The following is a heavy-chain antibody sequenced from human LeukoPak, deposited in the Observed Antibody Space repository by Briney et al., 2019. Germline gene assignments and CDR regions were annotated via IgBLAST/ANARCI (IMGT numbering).Heavy chain of an antibody. CDR2: IYYTGVT. Sequence: SETLSLTCSVSGASIDTNNYYWGWIRQTPGKGLEWIGSIYYTGVTYYKPSLKSRVTISVHASKTQFSLRLNSVTAADTGVYYCARHLSRGKDYWGWGPLVTVSS. CDR3: ARHLSRGKDY. J-gene: IGHJ4*02. CDR1: GASIDTNNYY. V-gene: IGHV4-39*01.